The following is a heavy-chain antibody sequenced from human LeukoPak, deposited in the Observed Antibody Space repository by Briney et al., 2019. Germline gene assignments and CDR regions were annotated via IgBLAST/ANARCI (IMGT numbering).Heavy chain of an antibody. J-gene: IGHJ4*02. CDR1: GLTFSSYG. CDR2: IRYDGSNK. V-gene: IGHV3-30*02. Sequence: GGSLRLSCAASGLTFSSYGMHWVRQAPGKGLEWVAFIRYDGSNKYYTDSVKGRFTISRDNSKNTLYLQMNSLRAEDTAVYYCARGARGPALFDYWGQGTLVTVSS. CDR3: ARGARGPALFDY.